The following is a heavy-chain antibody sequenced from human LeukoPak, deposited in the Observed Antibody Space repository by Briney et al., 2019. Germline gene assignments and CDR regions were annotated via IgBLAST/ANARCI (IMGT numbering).Heavy chain of an antibody. CDR3: ARYYYGSGSYYPYFDY. J-gene: IGHJ4*02. CDR2: IYQRATV. CDR1: GGSISRSNYY. Sequence: KPSETLSLTCTVSGGSISRSNYYWGWVRQPPGKGLEWIGSIYQRATVHYNPSLKSRVTISVDTSKNQFSLKLSSVTAADTAVYYCARYYYGSGSYYPYFDYWGQGTLVTVSS. V-gene: IGHV4-39*07. D-gene: IGHD3-10*01.